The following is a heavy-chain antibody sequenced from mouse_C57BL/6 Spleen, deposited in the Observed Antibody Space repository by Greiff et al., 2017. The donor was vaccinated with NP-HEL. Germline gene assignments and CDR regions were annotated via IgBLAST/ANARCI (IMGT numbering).Heavy chain of an antibody. CDR3: ARQSYYGSSYDAMDY. CDR1: GYTFTDYY. J-gene: IGHJ4*01. D-gene: IGHD1-1*01. CDR2: IYPGSGNT. V-gene: IGHV1-76*01. Sequence: VQLQQSGAELVRPGASVKLSCKASGYTFTDYYINWVKQRPGQGLEWIARIYPGSGNTYYNEKFKGKATLTAEKSSSTAYMQLSSLTSEDSAVYFCARQSYYGSSYDAMDYWGQGTSVTVSS.